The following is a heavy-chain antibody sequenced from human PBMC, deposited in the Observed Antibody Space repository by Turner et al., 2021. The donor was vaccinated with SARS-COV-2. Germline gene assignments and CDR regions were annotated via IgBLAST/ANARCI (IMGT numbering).Heavy chain of an antibody. D-gene: IGHD5-18*01. CDR1: GGSISSYY. J-gene: IGHJ6*02. CDR3: ASLNVDTPYYGMDV. CDR2: IYYSGST. Sequence: QVQLQESGPGLVLPSETLAVTCTVSGGSISSYYGSWIRQPPVKGLEWIGYIYYSGSTNYNPSLRSRVTISVDTPKTQFALRLSSATAADTAVYYWASLNVDTPYYGMDVWGQGTTVTVSS. V-gene: IGHV4-59*08.